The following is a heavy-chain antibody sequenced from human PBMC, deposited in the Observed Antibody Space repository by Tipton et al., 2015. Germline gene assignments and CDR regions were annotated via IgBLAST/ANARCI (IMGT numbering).Heavy chain of an antibody. CDR2: IYYSGST. J-gene: IGHJ5*02. CDR1: AYSISSDYY. CDR3: VAARVPTRPHELGVWYDP. D-gene: IGHD7-27*01. V-gene: IGHV4-28*01. Sequence: GLVKPSETLSLTCAVSAYSISSDYYWGWIRQSPGEGLEWIGYIYYSGSTNYNPSLRSRVAMSMDTSKNQFSLKLSSVIAADTAVYYCVAARVPTRPHELGVWYDPWGPGTLVTVSS.